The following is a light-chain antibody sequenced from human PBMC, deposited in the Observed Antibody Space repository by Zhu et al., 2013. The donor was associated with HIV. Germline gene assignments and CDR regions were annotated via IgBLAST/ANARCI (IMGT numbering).Light chain of an antibody. CDR3: QQYGSSPLT. CDR1: QSISGSY. J-gene: IGKJ4*01. Sequence: DIVLTQSPGTLSLSPGKGATLSCRASQSISGSYLAWYQQKRGQAPRLLIYGVSSRATGIPDRFSGSGSGTDFTLSISRLEVEDFAVYYCQQYGSSPLTFGGGPTVEIK. V-gene: IGKV3-20*01. CDR2: GVS.